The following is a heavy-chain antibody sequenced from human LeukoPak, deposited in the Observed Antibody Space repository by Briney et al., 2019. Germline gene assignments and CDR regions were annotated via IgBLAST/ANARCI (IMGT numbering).Heavy chain of an antibody. D-gene: IGHD5-24*01. J-gene: IGHJ4*02. CDR2: IYRGST. V-gene: IGHV4-59*01. Sequence: SETLSLTCKVSGGSISTYHWNWIRQPPGKGLQWIGYIYRGSTNYNPSLKSRVTISADTSKNEISLKLRSVTSADTAMYYCARLTRDGYTTFWGLGALVTASS. CDR3: ARLTRDGYTTF. CDR1: GGSISTYH.